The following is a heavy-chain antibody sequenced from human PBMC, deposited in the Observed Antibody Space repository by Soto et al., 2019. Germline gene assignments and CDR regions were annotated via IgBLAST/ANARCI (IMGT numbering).Heavy chain of an antibody. Sequence: GGSLRLSCAASGFSFSDYAMTWVRQVPGKGLEWVSVISNSGGSTYYADSVKGRFTISRDNSKNMVYLQMNSLRDEDTAVYYCARGNMDVWGQGTTVTVSS. J-gene: IGHJ6*02. D-gene: IGHD1-1*01. CDR2: ISNSGGST. V-gene: IGHV3-23*01. CDR1: GFSFSDYA. CDR3: ARGNMDV.